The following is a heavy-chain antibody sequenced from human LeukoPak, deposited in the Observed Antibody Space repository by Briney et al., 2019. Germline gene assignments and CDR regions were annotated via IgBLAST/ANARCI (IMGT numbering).Heavy chain of an antibody. CDR3: AKVPSTGGSDY. J-gene: IGHJ4*02. CDR1: GFTFDDYA. Sequence: PGRSLRLSCAASGFTFDDYAMHWVRQAPGKGLEWVSGINWNSGSIGYADSVKGRFTISRDNAKNSLYLQMNSLRAEDTAVYYCAKVPSTGGSDYWGQGTLVTVSS. V-gene: IGHV3-9*01. CDR2: INWNSGSI. D-gene: IGHD2-8*02.